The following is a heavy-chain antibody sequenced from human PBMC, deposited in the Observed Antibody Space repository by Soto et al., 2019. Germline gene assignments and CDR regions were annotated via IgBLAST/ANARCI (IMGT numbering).Heavy chain of an antibody. Sequence: QITLKESGPALVKPTQTLTLTCTFSGFSLTTRGVGVGWIRQPPRKALEWLALIYWDDDRRYSPSLKNRLTTTQDTSKNQVVLTMTNMGPVDTATYHRAHRRTGDLIDYLGQGTLVTVSS. J-gene: IGHJ4*02. V-gene: IGHV2-5*02. CDR1: GFSLTTRGVG. CDR3: AHRRTGDLIDY. D-gene: IGHD2-21*01. CDR2: IYWDDDR.